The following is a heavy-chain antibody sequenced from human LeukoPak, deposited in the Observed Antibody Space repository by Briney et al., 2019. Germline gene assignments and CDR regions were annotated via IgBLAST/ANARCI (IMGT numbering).Heavy chain of an antibody. CDR3: ARSFFFGSGQYWYFDL. V-gene: IGHV6-1*01. Sequence: PSQTLSLTCAISGDSVSSNSAAWNWIRQSPSRGLEWLGRTYYRSKWYNDYAVSVKSRITINPDTSKTQFSLQLNSVTPEDTAVYYCARSFFFGSGQYWYFDLWGRGTLVTVSS. CDR2: TYYRSKWYN. J-gene: IGHJ2*01. CDR1: GDSVSSNSAA. D-gene: IGHD3-10*01.